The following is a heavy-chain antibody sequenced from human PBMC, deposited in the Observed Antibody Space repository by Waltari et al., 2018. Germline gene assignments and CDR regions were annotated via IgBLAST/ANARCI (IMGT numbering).Heavy chain of an antibody. CDR1: GGTFSSYA. Sequence: VQLVQSGAEVKKPGSSVKVSCKASGGTFSSYAISWVRQAPGKGLEWVSSISSSSSYIYYADSVKGRFTISRDNAKNSLYLQMNSLRAEDTAVYYCARDLLWSSSALDPWGQGTLVTVSS. D-gene: IGHD3-3*01. CDR2: ISSSSSYI. CDR3: ARDLLWSSSALDP. J-gene: IGHJ5*02. V-gene: IGHV3-21*01.